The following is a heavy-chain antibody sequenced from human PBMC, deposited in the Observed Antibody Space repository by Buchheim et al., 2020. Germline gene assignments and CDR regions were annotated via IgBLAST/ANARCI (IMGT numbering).Heavy chain of an antibody. J-gene: IGHJ6*02. CDR2: VYYSGSV. D-gene: IGHD3/OR15-3a*01. CDR3: AGGSQRDFCTGSDGMDL. CDR1: SGSMSSYY. Sequence: QVQLQESGPGLVKPSETLALICTVSSGSMSSYYWNWIRQFPGKRLEWIGYVYYSGSVNYNPSLESRLTISLDRSKSQFSLKLTTVTAADTAVEYCAGGSQRDFCTGSDGMDLWGQGAT. V-gene: IGHV4-59*13.